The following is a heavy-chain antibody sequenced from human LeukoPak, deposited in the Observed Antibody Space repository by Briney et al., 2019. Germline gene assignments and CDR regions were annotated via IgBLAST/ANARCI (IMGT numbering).Heavy chain of an antibody. V-gene: IGHV3-73*01. CDR2: IRSKANSYAT. CDR1: GFTFSGSA. CDR3: TRLGDSSSFDY. J-gene: IGHJ4*02. Sequence: PGGSLRLSCAASGFTFSGSAMHWVRQASGKGLEWVGRIRSKANSYATAYAASVKGRFTISRDDSKNTAYLQMNSLKTEDTAVYYRTRLGDSSSFDYWGQGTLVTVSS. D-gene: IGHD6-13*01.